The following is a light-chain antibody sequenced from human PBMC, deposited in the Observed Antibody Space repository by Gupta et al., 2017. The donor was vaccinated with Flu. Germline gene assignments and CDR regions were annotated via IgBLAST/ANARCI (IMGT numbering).Light chain of an antibody. CDR1: ALPKQY. CDR2: KDS. J-gene: IGLJ3*02. V-gene: IGLV3-25*02. CDR3: QSADSSGTWV. Sequence: SSELTPPPPVSVSPGPTARITRSGDALPKQYACWHQEKPGQAPVLVIYKDSERPSGIPGGFSSSSSVTTVTVTISGGQAEDEADYYCQSADSSGTWVFGGGTKLTV.